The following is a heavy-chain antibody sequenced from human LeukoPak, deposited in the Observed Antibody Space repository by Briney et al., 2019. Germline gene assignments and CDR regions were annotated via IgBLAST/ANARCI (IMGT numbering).Heavy chain of an antibody. CDR2: ISAYSGTT. J-gene: IGHJ4*02. Sequence: GASVKVSCKASGYTFISYGISWVRQAPGQGLECMGWISAYSGTTKYTQKLRGRVTMTTETSTSTDYMELGSLRSDDTAVYYCARLRVINGDLDYWGQGTLVTVSS. CDR3: ARLRVINGDLDY. CDR1: GYTFISYG. V-gene: IGHV1-18*01.